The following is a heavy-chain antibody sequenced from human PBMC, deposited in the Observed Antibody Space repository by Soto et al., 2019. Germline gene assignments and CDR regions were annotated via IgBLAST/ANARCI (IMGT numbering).Heavy chain of an antibody. D-gene: IGHD2-15*01. CDR3: ARTGSRGWFDP. CDR2: ISAYNGNT. J-gene: IGHJ5*02. Sequence: QVQLVQSGAEVKKPGASVKVSCKASGYTFTSYGISWVRQAPRQGLEWMGWISAYNGNTNYAQKLRDKVTRPTDTSTSTAYMELRSLRSDDTAVYYCARTGSRGWFDPWGQGTLVTVSS. CDR1: GYTFTSYG. V-gene: IGHV1-18*01.